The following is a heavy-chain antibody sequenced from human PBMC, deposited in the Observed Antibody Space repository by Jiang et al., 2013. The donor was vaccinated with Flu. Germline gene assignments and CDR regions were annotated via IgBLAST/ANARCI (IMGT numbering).Heavy chain of an antibody. Sequence: LLKPSETLSLTCAVSGYSISSGYYWGWIRQPPGKGLEWIGSIYHSGSTYYNPSLKSRVTISVDTSKNQFSLKLSSVTAADTAVYYCARDVGIAAAGVDYWGQGTLVTVSS. CDR3: ARDVGIAAAGVDY. J-gene: IGHJ4*02. CDR2: IYHSGST. D-gene: IGHD6-13*01. CDR1: GYSISSGYY. V-gene: IGHV4-38-2*02.